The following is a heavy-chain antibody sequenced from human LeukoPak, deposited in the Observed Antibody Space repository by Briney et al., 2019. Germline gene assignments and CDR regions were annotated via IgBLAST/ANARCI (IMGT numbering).Heavy chain of an antibody. CDR3: ARCCSGGSCQNWFDP. D-gene: IGHD2-15*01. CDR2: INHSGST. V-gene: IGHV4-34*01. Sequence: SETLSLTCAVYGGSFSGYYWSWIRQPPGKGLEWIGEINHSGSTNYNPSLKSRVTISVDTSKNQFSLKLSSVTAADTAVYYCARCCSGGSCQNWFDPWGQGTLVTVSS. J-gene: IGHJ5*02. CDR1: GGSFSGYY.